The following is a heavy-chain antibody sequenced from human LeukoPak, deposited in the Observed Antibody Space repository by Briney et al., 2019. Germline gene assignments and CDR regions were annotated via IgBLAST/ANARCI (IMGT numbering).Heavy chain of an antibody. V-gene: IGHV1-18*01. CDR3: ARDRGAYYGSGSYYVY. D-gene: IGHD3-10*01. Sequence: ASVKVSCKASGYTFTSYDINWVRQAPGQGLEWMGWISAYNGNTNYAQKLQGRVTMTTDTSTSTAYMELRSLRSDDTAVYYCARDRGAYYGSGSYYVYWGQGTLVTVSS. CDR1: GYTFTSYD. CDR2: ISAYNGNT. J-gene: IGHJ4*02.